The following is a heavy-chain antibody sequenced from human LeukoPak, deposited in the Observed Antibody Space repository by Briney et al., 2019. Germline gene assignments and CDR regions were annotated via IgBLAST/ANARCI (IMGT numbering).Heavy chain of an antibody. V-gene: IGHV1-18*01. D-gene: IGHD2-15*01. CDR1: GYTFTSYG. J-gene: IGHJ4*02. CDR2: ISAYNGNT. CDR3: ARDGTNCSGGSCYLYRFDY. Sequence: ASVKVSCKASGYTFTSYGIIWVRQAPGEGLEWMGWISAYNGNTNYVQKLQGRVTMTRSTSISTAYMELRSLRSDDTAVYYCARDGTNCSGGSCYLYRFDYWGQGTLVTVSS.